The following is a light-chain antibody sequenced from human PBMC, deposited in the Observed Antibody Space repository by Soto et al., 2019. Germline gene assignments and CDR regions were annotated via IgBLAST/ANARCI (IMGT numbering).Light chain of an antibody. CDR2: DAS. Sequence: ETVLTQSPATLSLSPGERATLSCRASQSFSGYLAWYQQKPGQAPRLLIYDASNRATGVPARFSGSGSGTDFTLTISSLEPEDFAVYYCQQRNNWPPSYTFGQGTKLEIK. CDR3: QQRNNWPPSYT. CDR1: QSFSGY. V-gene: IGKV3-11*01. J-gene: IGKJ2*01.